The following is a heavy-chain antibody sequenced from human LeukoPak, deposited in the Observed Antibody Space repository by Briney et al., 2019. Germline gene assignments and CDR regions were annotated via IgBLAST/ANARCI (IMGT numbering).Heavy chain of an antibody. D-gene: IGHD6-13*01. CDR3: VKGRYSNSWYSSDY. V-gene: IGHV3-64D*09. J-gene: IGHJ4*02. CDR1: AFTFSSYA. CDR2: ISSSGGRT. Sequence: GGSLRLSCSASAFTFSSYAMHWVRQAPGKGLEYVSAISSSGGRTYYADSVRGRFTISRDNSKNTLYLQMSSLRAEDTAVYYCVKGRYSNSWYSSDYWGQGTLVTVSS.